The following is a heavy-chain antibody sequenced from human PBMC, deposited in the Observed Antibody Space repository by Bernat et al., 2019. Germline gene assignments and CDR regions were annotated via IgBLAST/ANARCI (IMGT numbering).Heavy chain of an antibody. CDR1: GFTFSSYG. Sequence: QVQLVESGGGVVQPGRSLRLSCAASGFTFSSYGMHWVRQAPGKGLEWVAVISYDGSNKYYADSVKGRFTISRDNSKNTLYLQMNSLRAEDTAVYYCAKDTGSYSSGWVGYFDYWGQGTLVTVSS. J-gene: IGHJ4*02. CDR3: AKDTGSYSSGWVGYFDY. D-gene: IGHD6-19*01. V-gene: IGHV3-30*18. CDR2: ISYDGSNK.